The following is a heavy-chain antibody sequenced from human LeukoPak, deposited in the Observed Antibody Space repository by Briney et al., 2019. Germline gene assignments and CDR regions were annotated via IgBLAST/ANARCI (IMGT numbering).Heavy chain of an antibody. CDR2: IDSRGST. CDR3: ARGRFCSADICSGGDAFDI. V-gene: IGHV4-4*07. CDR1: GGSISSYY. Sequence: SETLSLTCTVSGGSISSYYWSWIRQPAGKGLEWIGRIDSRGSTNYSPSLKSRVTMSLDTSKNQFSLKLSSLTAADTALYYCARGRFCSADICSGGDAFDIWGQGTMVSVSS. D-gene: IGHD3-3*01. J-gene: IGHJ3*02.